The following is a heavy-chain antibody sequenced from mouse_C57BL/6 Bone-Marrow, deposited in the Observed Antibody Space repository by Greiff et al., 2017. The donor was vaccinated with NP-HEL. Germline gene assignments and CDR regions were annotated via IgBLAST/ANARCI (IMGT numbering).Heavy chain of an antibody. CDR2: INPNNGGT. CDR3: ARNWVFAY. CDR1: GYTFTDYN. V-gene: IGHV1-22*01. J-gene: IGHJ3*01. D-gene: IGHD4-1*01. Sequence: VHVKQSGPELVKPGASVKMSCKASGYTFTDYNMHWVKQSHGKSLEWIGYINPNNGGTSYNQKFKGKATLTVNKSSSTAYMELRSLTSEDSAVYYCARNWVFAYWGQGTLVTVSA.